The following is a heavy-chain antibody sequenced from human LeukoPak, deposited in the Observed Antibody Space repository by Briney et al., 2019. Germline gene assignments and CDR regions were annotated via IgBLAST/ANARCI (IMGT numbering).Heavy chain of an antibody. CDR2: IDWDDNK. Sequence: ESGPALVKPTQTLTLTCTFSGFSLSTNGMRVSWIRQPPGKALEWLARIDWDDNKFYSTSPKTRLTISKDTARNQVVLTMTNMDPVDTATYYCARTPRSTYYDYWGQGTLVTVSS. V-gene: IGHV2-70*04. CDR3: ARTPRSTYYDY. D-gene: IGHD2-2*01. J-gene: IGHJ4*02. CDR1: GFSLSTNGMR.